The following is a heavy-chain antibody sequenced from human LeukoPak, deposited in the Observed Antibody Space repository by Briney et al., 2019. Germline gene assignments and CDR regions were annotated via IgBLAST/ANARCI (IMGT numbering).Heavy chain of an antibody. J-gene: IGHJ6*02. V-gene: IGHV1-2*02. D-gene: IGHD3-3*01. Sequence: GASVKVSCKASGDTFTGYYMHWVRQAPGQGLEWMGWINPNSGGTNYAQKFQGRVTMTRDTSISTAYMELSRLRSDDTAVYYCAREKGRVFGSGPDVWGQGTTVTVSS. CDR1: GDTFTGYY. CDR2: INPNSGGT. CDR3: AREKGRVFGSGPDV.